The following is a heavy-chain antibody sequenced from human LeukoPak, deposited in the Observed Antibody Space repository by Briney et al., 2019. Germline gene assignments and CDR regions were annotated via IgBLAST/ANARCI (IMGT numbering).Heavy chain of an antibody. CDR2: ISYDGSNK. Sequence: GRSLRLSCAASGFTFSSYGMHWVRQAPGKGLEWVAVISYDGSNKYYADSVKGRFTISRDNSKNTLYLQMNSLRAEDTAVYYCAKAPPTYYYDSSGYYYPEYWGQGTLVTVSS. CDR1: GFTFSSYG. CDR3: AKAPPTYYYDSSGYYYPEY. J-gene: IGHJ4*02. D-gene: IGHD3-22*01. V-gene: IGHV3-30*18.